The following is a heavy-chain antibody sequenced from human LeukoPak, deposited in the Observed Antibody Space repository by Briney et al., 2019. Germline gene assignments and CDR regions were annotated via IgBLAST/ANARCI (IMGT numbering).Heavy chain of an antibody. CDR2: IIPIFGTA. CDR1: GGTFSSYA. J-gene: IGHJ5*02. Sequence: SVKVSCKASGGTFSSYAISWVRQAPGQGLEWMGGIIPIFGTANYAQKFQGRVTITADESTSTAYMELSSLRSEDTAVYYCARDNSLQDMAWWFDPWGQGTLVIVSS. V-gene: IGHV1-69*13. D-gene: IGHD5-24*01. CDR3: ARDNSLQDMAWWFDP.